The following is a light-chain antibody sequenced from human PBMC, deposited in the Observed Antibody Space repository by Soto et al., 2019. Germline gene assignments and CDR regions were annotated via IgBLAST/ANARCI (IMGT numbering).Light chain of an antibody. J-gene: IGKJ1*01. CDR2: DAS. CDR1: QSVSSY. Sequence: EIVLTQSPATLSLSPGERATLSCRASQSVSSYLAWYQQKPGQAPRLLIYDASNRATGIPARFSGSGSGTDFRLTISSLEPEDFAVYYCQQRSNWPRTFGQGTKVEIK. V-gene: IGKV3-11*01. CDR3: QQRSNWPRT.